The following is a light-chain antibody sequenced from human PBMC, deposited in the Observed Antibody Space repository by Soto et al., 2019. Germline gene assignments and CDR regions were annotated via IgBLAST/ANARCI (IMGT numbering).Light chain of an antibody. CDR1: QSISSY. CDR3: KHSYSTPLYT. V-gene: IGKV1-39*01. J-gene: IGKJ2*01. CDR2: AAS. Sequence: DIQMTQSPSSLSASVGDRVTITCRASQSISSYLNWYQQKPGKAPKLLIYAASSLQSGVPSRFSGSAYGTDFTHTISSLQPEDFATYYCKHSYSTPLYTFGQRNKLEIK.